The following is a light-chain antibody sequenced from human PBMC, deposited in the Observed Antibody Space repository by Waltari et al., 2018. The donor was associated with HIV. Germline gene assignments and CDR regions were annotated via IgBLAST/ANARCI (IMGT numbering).Light chain of an antibody. V-gene: IGLV2-11*01. CDR3: CSYAGSYTFVV. Sequence: QSALTQPRSVSGSPGPSVTISCTGTSSDVGGYNYVSWYQQHPGKAPKLMIYDVSKRPSWVPDRFSGSKSGNTASLTISGLQAEDEADYYCCSYAGSYTFVVFGGGTKLTVL. CDR1: SSDVGGYNY. J-gene: IGLJ2*01. CDR2: DVS.